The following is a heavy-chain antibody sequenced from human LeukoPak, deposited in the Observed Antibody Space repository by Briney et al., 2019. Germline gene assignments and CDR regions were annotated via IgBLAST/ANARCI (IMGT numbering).Heavy chain of an antibody. CDR1: GFTFSNYW. CDR3: ARNYDVLTGYPYYFDH. V-gene: IGHV3-74*01. J-gene: IGHJ4*02. CDR2: INSDGSNT. Sequence: GGSLRLSCAASGFTFSNYWMHWVRQAPGKGLVWVSRINSDGSNTSYADSVKGRFTISRDNAKNSLYLQMSSLTPEDTAVYYCARNYDVLTGYPYYFDHWGQGILVTVSS. D-gene: IGHD3-9*01.